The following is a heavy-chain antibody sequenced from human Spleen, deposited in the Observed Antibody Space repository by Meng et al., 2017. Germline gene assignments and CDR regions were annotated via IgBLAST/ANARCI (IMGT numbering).Heavy chain of an antibody. CDR3: ANEAY. Sequence: GESLKISCAASGFTFGDYTMQWVRQPPGKGLEWVSLISWDGGSTYYADSVKGRFTISRDNSKSSLHLQMNSLRTEDTALYYCANEAYWGQGTLVTVSS. CDR1: GFTFGDYT. CDR2: ISWDGGST. V-gene: IGHV3-43*01. J-gene: IGHJ4*02.